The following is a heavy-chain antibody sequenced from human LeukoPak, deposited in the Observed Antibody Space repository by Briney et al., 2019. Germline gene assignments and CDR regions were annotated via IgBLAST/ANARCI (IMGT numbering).Heavy chain of an antibody. CDR3: ARDGQVVAAAGAIYYYMDV. CDR1: GGSISTYY. CDR2: IYTSGST. J-gene: IGHJ6*03. D-gene: IGHD6-13*01. V-gene: IGHV4-4*07. Sequence: SETLSLTCTVSGGSISTYYWSWIRQPAGKGLEWIGRIYTSGSTNYNPSLKSRVTISLDKSKKQFCLKLSSVTAADTAVYYCARDGQVVAAAGAIYYYMDVWGKGTTVTVSS.